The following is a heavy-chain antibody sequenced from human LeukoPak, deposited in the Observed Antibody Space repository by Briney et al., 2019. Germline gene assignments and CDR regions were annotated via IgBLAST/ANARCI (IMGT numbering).Heavy chain of an antibody. CDR2: MNPNSGNT. V-gene: IGHV1-8*03. Sequence: ASVKVSCKASGYTFTSYDINWVRQATGQGLEWMGWMNPNSGNTGYAQKFQGRVTITRNTSISTAYMELSSLRSEDTAVYYCARANSHFRGAAFDYWGQGTLVTVSS. CDR1: GYTFTSYD. D-gene: IGHD3-10*01. CDR3: ARANSHFRGAAFDY. J-gene: IGHJ4*02.